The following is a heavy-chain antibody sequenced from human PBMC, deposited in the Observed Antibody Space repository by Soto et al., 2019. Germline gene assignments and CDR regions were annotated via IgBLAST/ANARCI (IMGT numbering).Heavy chain of an antibody. J-gene: IGHJ3*02. CDR1: GFNLNNYA. Sequence: EVELVESGGGLVLPGGSLRLSCEASGFNLNNYAMHWVRQAPGKGLEWVSGISWTGETIVYADFVKGRFTISRDKAKSSLYLEMNSLRPEDTALYCCGRDEIGVAGSGALDMWGQGTMVTVSS. D-gene: IGHD3-22*01. CDR3: GRDEIGVAGSGALDM. CDR2: ISWTGETI. V-gene: IGHV3-9*01.